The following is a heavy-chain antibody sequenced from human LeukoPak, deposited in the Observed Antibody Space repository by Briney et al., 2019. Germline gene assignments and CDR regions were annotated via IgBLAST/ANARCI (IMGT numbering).Heavy chain of an antibody. D-gene: IGHD3-22*01. J-gene: IGHJ4*02. Sequence: GGSLRLSCAASGFTFSSYAMSWVRQAPGKGLEWVSAISGSGGSTYYADSVKGRFTISRDSSKNTLYLQMNSLRAEDTAVYYCAKDLLGYYDSSGYYGYWGQGTLVTVSS. CDR3: AKDLLGYYDSSGYYGY. V-gene: IGHV3-23*01. CDR2: ISGSGGST. CDR1: GFTFSSYA.